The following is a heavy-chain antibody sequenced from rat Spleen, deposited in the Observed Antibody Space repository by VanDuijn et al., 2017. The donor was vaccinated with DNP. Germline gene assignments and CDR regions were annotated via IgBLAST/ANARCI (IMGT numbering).Heavy chain of an antibody. J-gene: IGHJ2*01. Sequence: EVQLVESGGGLVQPGRSLKLSCAASGFTFSNYGMGWVRQAPTKGLEWVASISSGGGDTYYRDSVKGRFTISRDNAKSTLNLQMDSLRSEDTATYYCARRGYGGGGFFDYWGQGVMVTVSS. CDR1: GFTFSNYG. CDR2: ISSGGGDT. D-gene: IGHD1-11*01. V-gene: IGHV5S13*01. CDR3: ARRGYGGGGFFDY.